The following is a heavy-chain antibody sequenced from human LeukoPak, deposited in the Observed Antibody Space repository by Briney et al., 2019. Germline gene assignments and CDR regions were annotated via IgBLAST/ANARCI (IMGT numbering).Heavy chain of an antibody. V-gene: IGHV1-18*04. J-gene: IGHJ5*02. CDR2: ISAYNGNT. Sequence: ASVKVSCKASGYTFTGYYMHWVRQAPGQGLEWMGWISAYNGNTNYAQKLQGRVTMTTDTSTSTAYMELRSLRSDDTAVYYCAREFGVVPAASSGNWFDPWGQGTLVTVSS. CDR3: AREFGVVPAASSGNWFDP. D-gene: IGHD2-2*01. CDR1: GYTFTGYY.